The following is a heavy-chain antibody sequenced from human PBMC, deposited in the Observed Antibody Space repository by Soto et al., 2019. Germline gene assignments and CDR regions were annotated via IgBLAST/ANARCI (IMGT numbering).Heavy chain of an antibody. CDR2: IYYSGST. V-gene: IGHV4-39*01. CDR1: GGSISSSSYY. J-gene: IGHJ6*03. Sequence: SETLSLTCTVSGGSISSSSYYWGWIRQPPGKGLEWIGSIYYSGSTHYNPSLKSRVTISVDTSKNQFSLKLSSVTAADTAVYYCASLVCSGGSCYSPYYYYMDFWGKGTTVTVSS. D-gene: IGHD2-15*01. CDR3: ASLVCSGGSCYSPYYYYMDF.